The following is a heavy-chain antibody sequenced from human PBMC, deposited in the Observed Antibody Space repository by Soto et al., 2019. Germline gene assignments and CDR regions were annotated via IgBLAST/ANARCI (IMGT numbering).Heavy chain of an antibody. CDR1: GFTFNSYG. CDR3: AKDLRPVMVAAPFDY. D-gene: IGHD2-15*01. Sequence: QVQLVESGGGVVQPGRSLRLSCAASGFTFNSYGMHWVRQAPGKGLVWVAIISYDGTNKYYADSVKGRFTISRDNSKNTLYLQMISLKAEDTAVYYCAKDLRPVMVAAPFDYWGQGTLVTVSS. V-gene: IGHV3-30*18. CDR2: ISYDGTNK. J-gene: IGHJ4*02.